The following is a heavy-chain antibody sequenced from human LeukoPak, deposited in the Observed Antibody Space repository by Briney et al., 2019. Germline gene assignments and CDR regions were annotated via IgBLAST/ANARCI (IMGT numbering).Heavy chain of an antibody. J-gene: IGHJ4*02. CDR1: GFTFSSYW. V-gene: IGHV3-7*01. Sequence: GGSLRLSCAASGFTFSSYWMSWVRQAPGKGLEWVANIKQDGSEKYYVDSVKGRFTISRDNAKNSLYLQMNSLRAVDTAVYYCARDLPYYYDSSGYYYGGWYFDYWGQGTLVTVSS. CDR3: ARDLPYYYDSSGYYYGGWYFDY. D-gene: IGHD3-22*01. CDR2: IKQDGSEK.